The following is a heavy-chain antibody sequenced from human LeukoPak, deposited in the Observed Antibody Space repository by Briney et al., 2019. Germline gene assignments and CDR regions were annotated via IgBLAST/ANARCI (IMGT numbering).Heavy chain of an antibody. J-gene: IGHJ5*02. V-gene: IGHV1-69*06. Sequence: ASVKVSCKASGGTFSSYAISWVRQAPGQGLEWMGGIIPIFGTANYAQKFQGRVTMTEDTSTDTAYMELSSLRSEDTAVYYCATEYRYCSSTSCYISWGQGTLVTVSS. CDR2: IIPIFGTA. CDR1: GGTFSSYA. CDR3: ATEYRYCSSTSCYIS. D-gene: IGHD2-2*02.